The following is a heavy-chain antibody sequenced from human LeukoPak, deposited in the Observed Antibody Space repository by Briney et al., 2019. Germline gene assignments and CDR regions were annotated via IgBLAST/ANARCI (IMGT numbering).Heavy chain of an antibody. Sequence: GGSLRLSCAASGFTVSSNYMSWVRQAPGKGLEWVSVIYSGGSTYYADSVKGRFTISRDNSKNTLYLQMNSLRAEDTAVYYCARGAGSGSYYSTIGYWGQGTLVTVSS. J-gene: IGHJ4*02. D-gene: IGHD3-10*01. V-gene: IGHV3-66*01. CDR1: GFTVSSNY. CDR3: ARGAGSGSYYSTIGY. CDR2: IYSGGST.